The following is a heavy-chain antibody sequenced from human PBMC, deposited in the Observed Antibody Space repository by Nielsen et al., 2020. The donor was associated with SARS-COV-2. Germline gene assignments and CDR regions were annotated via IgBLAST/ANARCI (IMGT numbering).Heavy chain of an antibody. V-gene: IGHV3-30-3*01. Sequence: GESLKISCAASGFTFSSYAMHWVRQAPGKGLEWVTVISYDGSNKYYADSVKGRFTISRDNSKNTLYLQMNSLRAGDTAVYYCARVEDIVVVPAERGMDVWGQGTTVTVSS. J-gene: IGHJ6*02. CDR3: ARVEDIVVVPAERGMDV. CDR1: GFTFSSYA. CDR2: ISYDGSNK. D-gene: IGHD2-2*01.